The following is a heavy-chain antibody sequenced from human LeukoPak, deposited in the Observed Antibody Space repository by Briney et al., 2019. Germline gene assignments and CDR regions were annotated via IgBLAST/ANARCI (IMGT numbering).Heavy chain of an antibody. CDR2: ISSSSSYI. CDR3: ARVRSTDYVWGSPLDDAFDI. J-gene: IGHJ3*02. Sequence: TGGSLRLSCAASGFTFSSYSMNWVRQAPGKGLEWVSSISSSSSYIYYADSVKGRFTISRDNAKNSLYLQMNSLRAEDTAVYYCARVRSTDYVWGSPLDDAFDIWGQGTMVTVSS. V-gene: IGHV3-21*01. D-gene: IGHD3-16*01. CDR1: GFTFSSYS.